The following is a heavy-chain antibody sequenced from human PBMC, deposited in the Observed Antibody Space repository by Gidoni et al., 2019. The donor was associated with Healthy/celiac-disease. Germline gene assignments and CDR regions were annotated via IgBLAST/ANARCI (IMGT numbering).Heavy chain of an antibody. CDR2: INHSGST. CDR3: ARSSLDGDSGYDLWAY. Sequence: QVQLQQWGAGLLKPSETLSLTGAVYGGSFRGYYWSWIRQPPGKGLEWVGEINHSGSTNYNPSLKSRVTISVDTSKNQFSLKLSSVTAADTAVYYCARSSLDGDSGYDLWAYWGQGTLVTVSS. V-gene: IGHV4-34*01. CDR1: GGSFRGYY. D-gene: IGHD5-12*01. J-gene: IGHJ4*02.